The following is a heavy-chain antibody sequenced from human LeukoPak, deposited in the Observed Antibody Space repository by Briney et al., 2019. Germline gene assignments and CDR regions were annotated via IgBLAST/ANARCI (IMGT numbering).Heavy chain of an antibody. J-gene: IGHJ4*02. CDR3: ARPPDLNY. CDR1: GFTFSSFD. V-gene: IGHV3-48*03. D-gene: IGHD3-3*01. CDR2: ISSSGSII. Sequence: PGGSLRLSCTASGFTFSSFDMNWVRQAPGKGLEWVSYISSSGSIIYYADSVKGRFTISRDNAKNSLYLQMHSLRAEDTAVYYCARPPDLNYWGQGTLVTVSS.